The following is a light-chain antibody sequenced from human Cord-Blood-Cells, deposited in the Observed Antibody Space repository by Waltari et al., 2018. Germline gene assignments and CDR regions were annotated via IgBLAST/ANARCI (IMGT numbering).Light chain of an antibody. CDR2: GAS. Sequence: IAITQSPAILTLSPGVRPSLSCRASQSVSSSYLSWYQQKPGQAPRLLIYGASTRATGIPARFSGSGSGTDFTLTISSLQPEDFAVYYCQQDYNLPYTFGQGTKLEIK. CDR1: QSVSSSY. V-gene: IGKV3D-7*01. J-gene: IGKJ2*01. CDR3: QQDYNLPYT.